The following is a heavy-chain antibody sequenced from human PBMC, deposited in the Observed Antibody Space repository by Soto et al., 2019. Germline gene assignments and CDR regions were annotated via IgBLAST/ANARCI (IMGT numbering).Heavy chain of an antibody. CDR3: ANWGKSGSDY. V-gene: IGHV1-2*02. CDR1: GYTFTAYY. J-gene: IGHJ4*02. D-gene: IGHD3-16*01. CDR2: INPKFGDT. Sequence: QVQLVQSGAEVKEPGDSVRVSCEASGYTFTAYYIHWVRQAPGQGLEWMGWINPKFGDTTYAQDFQGRVSMTRDMSISTVYMELSRLTSDDTAIYYCANWGKSGSDYWGQGTLVTVSS.